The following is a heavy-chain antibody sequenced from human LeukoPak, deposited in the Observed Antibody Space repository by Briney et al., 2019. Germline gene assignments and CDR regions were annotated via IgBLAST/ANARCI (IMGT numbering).Heavy chain of an antibody. CDR3: TRNSGWYGLS. D-gene: IGHD6-19*01. CDR1: GFTFSSYW. J-gene: IGHJ1*01. CDR2: IDYDGGSG. V-gene: IGHV3-23*01. Sequence: GGSLRLSCAASGFTFSSYWMSWTRQAPGKGLEWVSSIDYDGGSGHYADSVKGRFTISRDNSNNTLFLHLNSLRGEDTAVYYCTRNSGWYGLSWGQGTLVTVSS.